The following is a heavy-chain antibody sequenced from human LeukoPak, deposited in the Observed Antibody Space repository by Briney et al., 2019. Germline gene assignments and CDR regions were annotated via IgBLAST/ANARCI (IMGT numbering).Heavy chain of an antibody. CDR1: GYSISSGYY. J-gene: IGHJ4*02. D-gene: IGHD6-19*01. V-gene: IGHV4-38-2*01. Sequence: PSETLSLTCAVSGYSISSGYYWGWIRQPPGKGLEWIGSIYHSGSTYYNPSLKSRVTISVDTSKNQSSLKLSSVTAADTAVYYCARGISGWYAFDYWGQGTLVTVSS. CDR2: IYHSGST. CDR3: ARGISGWYAFDY.